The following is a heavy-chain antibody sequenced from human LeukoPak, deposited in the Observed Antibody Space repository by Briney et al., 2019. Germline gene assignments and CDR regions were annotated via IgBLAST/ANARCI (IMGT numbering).Heavy chain of an antibody. D-gene: IGHD2-2*01. Sequence: GVSLRLSCTASGFTFDEHGMSWARQVPGKGLEWVSGINWSGGSTGYADPLRGRFTISRDNAKNSLYLQMDSLRAEDTALYYCARAPITSPFYFDYWGQGTLVTVSS. CDR1: GFTFDEHG. CDR2: INWSGGST. CDR3: ARAPITSPFYFDY. J-gene: IGHJ4*02. V-gene: IGHV3-20*04.